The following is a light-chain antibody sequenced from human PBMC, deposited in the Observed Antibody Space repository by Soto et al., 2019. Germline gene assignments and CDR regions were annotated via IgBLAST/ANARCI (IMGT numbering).Light chain of an antibody. V-gene: IGKV3-20*01. Sequence: EIALTQSPGTLSLSPGEGATLSCRASQSVTSNYSAWYQQKPGQAPRLLIFGASSRASGIPDRFSGSGSGTDFTLTISRLEPEDFAVYYCQQYTNGPPYTFGQGTKLEMK. CDR2: GAS. J-gene: IGKJ2*01. CDR3: QQYTNGPPYT. CDR1: QSVTSNY.